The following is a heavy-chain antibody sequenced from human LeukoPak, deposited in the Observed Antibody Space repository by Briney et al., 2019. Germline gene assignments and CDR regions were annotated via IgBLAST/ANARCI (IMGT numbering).Heavy chain of an antibody. CDR3: ARDGFVRAFDY. D-gene: IGHD3-10*01. V-gene: IGHV4-59*01. CDR1: GGSINTYY. J-gene: IGHJ4*02. Sequence: PSETLSLTCTVSGGSINTYYWSWIRQPPGKGLEWIGNIYYSGSTNCNPSLKSRVTISVDTSKNQLSLRLSSVTAADTAMYYCARDGFVRAFDYWGQGTLVTVSS. CDR2: IYYSGST.